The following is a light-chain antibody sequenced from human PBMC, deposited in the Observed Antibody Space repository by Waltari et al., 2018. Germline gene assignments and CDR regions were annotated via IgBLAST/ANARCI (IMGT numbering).Light chain of an antibody. CDR3: QQRSNWPPVT. V-gene: IGKV3-11*01. CDR2: DAS. CDR1: QSVSSY. J-gene: IGKJ2*01. Sequence: PGERATLSCRASQSVSSYLAWYQQKPGQAPRLLIYDASNRATGIPARFSGSGSGTDFTLTISSLEPEDFAVYYCQQRSNWPPVTFGQGTKLEIK.